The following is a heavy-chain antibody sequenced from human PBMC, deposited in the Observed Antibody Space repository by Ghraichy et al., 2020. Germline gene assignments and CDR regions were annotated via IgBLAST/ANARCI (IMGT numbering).Heavy chain of an antibody. Sequence: GGCLRLSCAASGFTFSTYWMHWVRQVPGKGLVWVSRINGEGRDIVYADFVKGRFTISRDNAKNTLYLQMNSLRADDTAVYYCTRDQRFCSGGHCYNEYWGQGTLVTVSS. J-gene: IGHJ4*02. CDR3: TRDQRFCSGGHCYNEY. V-gene: IGHV3-74*01. CDR2: INGEGRDI. CDR1: GFTFSTYW. D-gene: IGHD2-21*01.